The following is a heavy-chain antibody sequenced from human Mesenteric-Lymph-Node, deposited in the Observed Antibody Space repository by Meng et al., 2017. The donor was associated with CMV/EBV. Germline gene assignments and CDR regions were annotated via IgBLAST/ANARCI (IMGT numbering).Heavy chain of an antibody. V-gene: IGHV3-23*01. CDR3: ADKVGSGYFDV. D-gene: IGHD3-10*01. J-gene: IGHJ2*01. CDR2: LSGSGDST. CDR1: GFTFSSYA. Sequence: GGSLRLSCAASGFTFSSYAMTWVRQAPGKGQEWVSSLSGSGDSTYYADSVKGRFTISRDNSKNTLYLQMNSLRTEDTAVYHYADKVGSGYFDVWGRGTLVTVSS.